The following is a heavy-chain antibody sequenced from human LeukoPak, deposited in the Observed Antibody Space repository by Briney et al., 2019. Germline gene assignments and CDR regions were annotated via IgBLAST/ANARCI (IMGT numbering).Heavy chain of an antibody. D-gene: IGHD3-22*01. Sequence: GRSLRLSCAASGFTFSSYAMHWVRQAPGKGLEWVAVISYDGSNKYYADSVKGRFTISRGNSKNTLYLQMNSLRAEDTAVYYCARDEIVVVITGAFDIWGQGTMVTVSS. CDR2: ISYDGSNK. CDR1: GFTFSSYA. V-gene: IGHV3-30*04. CDR3: ARDEIVVVITGAFDI. J-gene: IGHJ3*02.